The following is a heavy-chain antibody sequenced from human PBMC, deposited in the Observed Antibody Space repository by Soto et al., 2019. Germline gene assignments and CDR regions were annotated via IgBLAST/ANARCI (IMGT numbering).Heavy chain of an antibody. CDR3: ARVRGYGSGSYFLYYFDY. D-gene: IGHD3-10*01. V-gene: IGHV3-7*03. Sequence: GGSLRLSCAASGFTFSSYLMSWVRQSPGKGLEWVANIKQDGSEKYYVDSVKGRFTISRDNAKNSLYLQMNSLRAEDTAVYYCARVRGYGSGSYFLYYFDYWGQGTLVTVSS. CDR2: IKQDGSEK. CDR1: GFTFSSYL. J-gene: IGHJ4*02.